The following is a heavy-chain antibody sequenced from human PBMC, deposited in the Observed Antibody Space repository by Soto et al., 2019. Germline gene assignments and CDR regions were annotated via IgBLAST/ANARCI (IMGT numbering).Heavy chain of an antibody. J-gene: IGHJ4*02. V-gene: IGHV1-2*02. CDR1: GYTFTGYY. Sequence: QVQLVESGAEVKKPGASVKVSCKASGYTFTGYYMHWVRQAPGQGLEWMGWINPNSGGTNYAQKYQGSVTITRHTSISTAYMELSRLRSDDTAVYICARADTAMDRGQGTLVTVSS. CDR2: INPNSGGT. CDR3: ARADTAMD. D-gene: IGHD5-18*01.